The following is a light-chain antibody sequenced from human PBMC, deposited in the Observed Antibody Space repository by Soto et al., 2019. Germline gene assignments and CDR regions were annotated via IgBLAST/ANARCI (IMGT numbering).Light chain of an antibody. CDR2: DAS. CDR3: QQSYNIPIT. Sequence: DIQMTQSPSSLSASVGDRVSITCQASQDISNHLNWYQQKPGKAPELLMFDASNLEPGAPSRFSGSGSGTDFTLTISSLQPEDFAIYYCQQSYNIPITFGQGTRLEIK. J-gene: IGKJ5*01. V-gene: IGKV1-33*01. CDR1: QDISNH.